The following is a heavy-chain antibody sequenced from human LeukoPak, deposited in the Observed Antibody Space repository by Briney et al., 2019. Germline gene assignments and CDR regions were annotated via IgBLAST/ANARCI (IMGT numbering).Heavy chain of an antibody. CDR1: GGSFSGYY. CDR3: AIPGVAVAAPGDY. D-gene: IGHD6-19*01. CDR2: INHSGST. Sequence: SETLSLTCAVYGGSFSGYYWSWIRQPPGKGLGWIGEINHSGSTNYNPSLKSRVTISVDTSKSQFSLKLSSVTAADTAVYYCAIPGVAVAAPGDYWGQGTLVTVSS. V-gene: IGHV4-34*01. J-gene: IGHJ4*02.